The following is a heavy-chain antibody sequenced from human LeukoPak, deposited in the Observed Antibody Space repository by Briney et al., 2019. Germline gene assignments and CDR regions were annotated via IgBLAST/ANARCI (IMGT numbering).Heavy chain of an antibody. Sequence: SETLSLTCTVSGGSISSGGFYWSWIRQPPGKGLEWIGYISHSGNTYYNPSLKSRVTISVDMSKNQFSLNLSSVTAADTAVYYCARLIAADPQLDYWGQGTLVTVSS. CDR3: ARLIAADPQLDY. D-gene: IGHD6-25*01. CDR2: ISHSGNT. V-gene: IGHV4-30-2*01. J-gene: IGHJ4*02. CDR1: GGSISSGGFY.